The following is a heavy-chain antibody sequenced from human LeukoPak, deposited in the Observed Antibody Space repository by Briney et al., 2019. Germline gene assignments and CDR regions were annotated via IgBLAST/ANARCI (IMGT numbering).Heavy chain of an antibody. CDR1: GFTFGDHA. J-gene: IGHJ5*02. V-gene: IGHV3-23*01. D-gene: IGHD2-2*01. CDR3: AKVVPAALWGP. Sequence: GGSLRLSCTASGFTFGDHAMSWVRQAPGKGLEWVSAISGSGGSTYYADSVKGRFTISRDNSKNTLYLQMNSLRAEDTAVYYCAKVVPAALWGPWGQGTLVTVSS. CDR2: ISGSGGST.